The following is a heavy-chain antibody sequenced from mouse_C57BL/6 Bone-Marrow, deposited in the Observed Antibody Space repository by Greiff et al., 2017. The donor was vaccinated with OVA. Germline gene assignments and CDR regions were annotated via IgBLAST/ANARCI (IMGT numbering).Heavy chain of an antibody. Sequence: VQLQQSGAELVRPGASVKLSCTASGFNITDDYMHWVKQRPEQGLEWIGWIDPENGDTEYASKFQGKATITADTSSNTAYMQRISLTSENTAVYYFTSYGNFDYWGQGTTLTVSS. CDR3: TSYGNFDY. V-gene: IGHV14-4*01. D-gene: IGHD2-1*01. J-gene: IGHJ2*01. CDR1: GFNITDDY. CDR2: IDPENGDT.